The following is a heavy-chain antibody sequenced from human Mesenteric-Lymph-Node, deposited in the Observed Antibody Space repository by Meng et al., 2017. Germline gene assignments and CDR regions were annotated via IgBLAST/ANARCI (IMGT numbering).Heavy chain of an antibody. CDR3: ATGNDSSGYMTQFDY. D-gene: IGHD3-22*01. V-gene: IGHV1-24*01. CDR2: FDPEDGET. J-gene: IGHJ4*02. CDR1: GYTLTELS. Sequence: ASVKVSCKVSGYTLTELSMHWVRQAPGKGREWMGGFDPEDGETIYAQKFQGRVTMTEDTSTDTAYMELSSLRSEDTAVYYCATGNDSSGYMTQFDYWGQGTLVTVSS.